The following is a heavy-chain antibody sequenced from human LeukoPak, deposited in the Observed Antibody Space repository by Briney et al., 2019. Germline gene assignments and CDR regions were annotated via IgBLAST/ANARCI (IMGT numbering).Heavy chain of an antibody. Sequence: KPSETLSLTCTVSGGSISSYYWSWIRQPPGKGLEWIGYIYYSGSTNHNPSLKSRVTISVDTSKNQFSLKLSSVTAADTAVYYCARGAAKFDPWGQGTLVTVSS. V-gene: IGHV4-59*01. CDR2: IYYSGST. D-gene: IGHD6-25*01. CDR3: ARGAAKFDP. CDR1: GGSISSYY. J-gene: IGHJ5*02.